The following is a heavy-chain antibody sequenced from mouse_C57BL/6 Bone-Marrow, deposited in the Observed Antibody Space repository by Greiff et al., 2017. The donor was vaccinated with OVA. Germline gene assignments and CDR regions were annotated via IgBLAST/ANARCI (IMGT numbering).Heavy chain of an antibody. CDR2: ISYDGSN. CDR3: ARLYYYAMDY. V-gene: IGHV3-6*01. CDR1: GYSITSGYY. J-gene: IGHJ4*01. Sequence: DVQLQESGPGLVKPSQSLSLTCSVTGYSITSGYYWNWIRQFPGNKLEWMGYISYDGSNNYNPSLKNRISITRDTSKNQFSLKLNSVTTEDTATYYCARLYYYAMDYWGQGTSVTVSS.